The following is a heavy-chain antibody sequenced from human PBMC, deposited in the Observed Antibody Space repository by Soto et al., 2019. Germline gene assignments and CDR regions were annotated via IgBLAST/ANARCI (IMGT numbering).Heavy chain of an antibody. V-gene: IGHV3-23*01. Sequence: GGSLRLSCAASGFTFSSYAMSWVRQAPGKGLEWVSAISGSGGSTYYADSVKGRFTISRDNSKNTLYLQMNSLRAEDTAVYYCAKDWIVVVPAAPTTDAFDIWGQGTMVTVSS. D-gene: IGHD2-2*01. J-gene: IGHJ3*02. CDR3: AKDWIVVVPAAPTTDAFDI. CDR1: GFTFSSYA. CDR2: ISGSGGST.